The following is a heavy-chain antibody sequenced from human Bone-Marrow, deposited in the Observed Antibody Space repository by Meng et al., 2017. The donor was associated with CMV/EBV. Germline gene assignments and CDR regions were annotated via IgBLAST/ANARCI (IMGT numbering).Heavy chain of an antibody. CDR2: ISAYNGNT. D-gene: IGHD6-13*01. CDR3: AREAYSSSWYYFAY. V-gene: IGHV1-18*01. Sequence: ASVKVSCKASGYTFTSYGISWVRQAPGQGLEWMGWISAYNGNTNYAQKLQGRVTMTTDTSTSTAYMELRSLRSDDTAVYYCAREAYSSSWYYFAYWGQGPRVTCSS. J-gene: IGHJ4*02. CDR1: GYTFTSYG.